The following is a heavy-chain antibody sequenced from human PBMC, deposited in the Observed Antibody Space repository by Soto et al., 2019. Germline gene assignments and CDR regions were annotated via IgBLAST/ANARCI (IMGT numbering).Heavy chain of an antibody. CDR2: IYYSGST. CDR1: GGSISSSSYY. CDR3: VGYTGSYYGAKDY. D-gene: IGHD1-26*01. V-gene: IGHV4-39*01. Sequence: QLQLQESGPGLVKPSETLSLTCTVSGGSISSSSYYWGWIRQPPGKGLEWIGSIYYSGSTYYNPSLKSRVTMSVDTSKNQCSLKLSSVTAADTAVYYCVGYTGSYYGAKDYWGQGTLVTVSS. J-gene: IGHJ4*02.